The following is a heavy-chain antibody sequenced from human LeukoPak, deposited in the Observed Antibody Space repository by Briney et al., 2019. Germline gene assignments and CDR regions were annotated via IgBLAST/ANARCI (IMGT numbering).Heavy chain of an antibody. Sequence: ASVKVSCKASGYTFTGYYMHWVRQAPGQGLEWMGRINPNSGGTNYAQKFQGRVTMTRDTSISTAYMELSRLRSDDTAVYYCAIAPSGYSNYVGDWWGQGTLVTASS. J-gene: IGHJ4*02. CDR3: AIAPSGYSNYVGDW. D-gene: IGHD4-11*01. V-gene: IGHV1-2*06. CDR2: INPNSGGT. CDR1: GYTFTGYY.